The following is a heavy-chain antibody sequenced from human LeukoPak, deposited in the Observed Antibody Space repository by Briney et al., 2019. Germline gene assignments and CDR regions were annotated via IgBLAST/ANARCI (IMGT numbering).Heavy chain of an antibody. Sequence: PSETLSLTCTVSGVSFTSHYWTWIRQSPGTGLEWIGYISYTGSTNYNPSLKSRVTMSIDTSKNQFSLKLSSVTAADTVVYYCAAGGTWVGATTLFDFWGQGTLVTVSS. J-gene: IGHJ4*02. CDR2: ISYTGST. CDR3: AAGGTWVGATTLFDF. V-gene: IGHV4-59*11. CDR1: GVSFTSHY. D-gene: IGHD1-26*01.